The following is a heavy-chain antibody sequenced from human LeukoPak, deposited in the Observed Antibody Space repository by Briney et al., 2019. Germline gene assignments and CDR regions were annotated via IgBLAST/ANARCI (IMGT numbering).Heavy chain of an antibody. CDR1: EMTFSNHW. CDR3: TTGPSYGYEW. D-gene: IGHD3-16*01. J-gene: IGHJ4*02. V-gene: IGHV3-74*01. Sequence: EGSLRLSCAASEMTFSNHWMHWVRQAPGKGLVWVSLIKTDGRTTIYTDSVKGRFTISRDNGKSILYLQMNSLRAEDTGIYYCTTGPSYGYEWWGQGTVVTVSS. CDR2: IKTDGRTT.